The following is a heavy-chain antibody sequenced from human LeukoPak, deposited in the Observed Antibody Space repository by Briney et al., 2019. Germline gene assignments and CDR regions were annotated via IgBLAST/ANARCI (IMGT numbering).Heavy chain of an antibody. V-gene: IGHV3-21*01. D-gene: IGHD3-10*01. CDR3: ARDLRAALGAFDI. Sequence: GGSLRLSCAASGFTFSSYSMNWVRQAPGKGLEWVPSISSSSSYIYNADSVKGRFTISRDNAKNSLYLQMNSLRAEDTAVYYCARDLRAALGAFDIWGQGTMVTVSS. CDR2: ISSSSSYI. CDR1: GFTFSSYS. J-gene: IGHJ3*02.